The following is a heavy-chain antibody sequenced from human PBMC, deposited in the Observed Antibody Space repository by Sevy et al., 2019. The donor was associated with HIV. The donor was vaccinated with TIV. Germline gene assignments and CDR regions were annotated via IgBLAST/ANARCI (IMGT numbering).Heavy chain of an antibody. J-gene: IGHJ4*02. V-gene: IGHV3-33*01. CDR3: ATNMVHAGAYDSYFNF. CDR1: QFNFDTYA. CDR2: IWYDGSSK. D-gene: IGHD3-10*01. Sequence: GGFLRLSCVASQFNFDTYAIHWVRQAPGKGLEWVAMIWYDGSSKDYAESVKDRFAISRDNSKNTAFLQMNSLRAEDPCVYYCATNMVHAGAYDSYFNFWGQGSLVTVSS.